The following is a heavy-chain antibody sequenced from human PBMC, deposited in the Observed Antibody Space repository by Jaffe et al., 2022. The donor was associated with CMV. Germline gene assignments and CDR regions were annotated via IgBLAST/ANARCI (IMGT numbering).Heavy chain of an antibody. J-gene: IGHJ6*02. CDR3: ARGQLLIGNYYYGMDV. CDR1: GFTFSSYG. Sequence: QVQLVESGGGVVQPGRSLRLSCAASGFTFSSYGMHWVRQAPGKGLEWVAVIWYDGSNKYYADSVKGRFTISRDNSKNTLYLQMNSLRAEDTAVYYCARGQLLIGNYYYGMDVWGQGTTVTVSS. D-gene: IGHD2-2*01. CDR2: IWYDGSNK. V-gene: IGHV3-33*01.